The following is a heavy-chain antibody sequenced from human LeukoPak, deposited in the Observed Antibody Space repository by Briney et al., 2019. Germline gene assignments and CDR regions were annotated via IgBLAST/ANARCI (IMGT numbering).Heavy chain of an antibody. J-gene: IGHJ4*02. CDR2: ISSSSSYI. CDR3: AKDIYYGSGSYGFHFGY. D-gene: IGHD3-10*01. CDR1: GFTFSSYS. Sequence: GGFLRLSCAASGFTFSSYSMNWVRQAPGKGLEWVSSISSSSSYIYYADSVKGRFTIARDNAKNSLYLQMNSLRAEDTALYYCAKDIYYGSGSYGFHFGYWGQGTLVTVSS. V-gene: IGHV3-21*04.